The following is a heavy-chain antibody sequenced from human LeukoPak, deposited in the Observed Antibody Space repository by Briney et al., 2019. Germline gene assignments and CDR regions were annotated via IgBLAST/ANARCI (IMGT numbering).Heavy chain of an antibody. J-gene: IGHJ4*02. CDR3: FSGDSRGNFDT. V-gene: IGHV1-2*02. CDR1: GYSFIGYY. Sequence: ASVKVSCTASGYSFIGYYIHWLRQAPGQGLEWMGWINPYSGDTNYARKFQGRVTMTRDTSISTAYMEPSGLTSDDTSVYYCFSGDSRGNFDTWGQGTLVTVSS. CDR2: INPYSGDT. D-gene: IGHD3-22*01.